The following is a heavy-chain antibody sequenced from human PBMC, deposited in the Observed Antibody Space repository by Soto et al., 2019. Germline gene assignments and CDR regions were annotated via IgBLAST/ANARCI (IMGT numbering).Heavy chain of an antibody. CDR2: ISYDGSNK. CDR3: ARDSSGWTVDY. D-gene: IGHD6-19*01. CDR1: GFTFSSYA. V-gene: IGHV3-30-3*01. Sequence: GGSLXLSCAASGFTFSSYAMHWVRQAPGKGLEWVAVISYDGSNKYYADSVKGRFTISRDNSKNTLYLQMNSLRAEDTAVYYCARDSSGWTVDYWGQGILVTVSS. J-gene: IGHJ4*02.